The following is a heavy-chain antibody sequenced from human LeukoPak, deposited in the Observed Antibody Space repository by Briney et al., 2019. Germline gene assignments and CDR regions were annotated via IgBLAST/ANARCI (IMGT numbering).Heavy chain of an antibody. CDR1: GFTFSRNA. Sequence: GGSLRLSCAASGFTFSRNAMNWVRQAQGRGLQWVSSITSGGAYIYYTASVKGRFTIPRDNAKKSVYLQMNGLRVEDTGIYYCARESDSYYGLDVWGQGTTVTVSS. CDR3: ARESDSYYGLDV. V-gene: IGHV3-21*01. CDR2: ITSGGAYI. J-gene: IGHJ6*02.